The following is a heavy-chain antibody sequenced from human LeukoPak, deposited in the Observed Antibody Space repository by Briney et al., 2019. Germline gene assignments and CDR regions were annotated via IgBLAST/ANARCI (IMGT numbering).Heavy chain of an antibody. J-gene: IGHJ5*01. CDR1: SGSISRYY. V-gene: IGHV4-4*07. CDR3: SRDHNAGTTRWFDS. D-gene: IGHD4-17*01. Sequence: PSETLSLTCTVSSGSISRYYWSWLRQPAGKGLEWIGRIYTSGSTNYNPSLKSRVTMSVDTSKNQFSLKLSSVTAADPAVYYCSRDHNAGTTRWFDSWGQGTLVTVSS. CDR2: IYTSGST.